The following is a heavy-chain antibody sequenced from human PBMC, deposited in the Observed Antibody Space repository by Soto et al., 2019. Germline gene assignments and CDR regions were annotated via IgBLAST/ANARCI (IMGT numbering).Heavy chain of an antibody. CDR1: GFTFSSYA. J-gene: IGHJ4*02. V-gene: IGHV3-30-3*01. Sequence: GGSLRLSCTASGFTFSSYAMHWVRQAPGKGLEWVAVISYDGSNKYYADSVKGRFTISRDNSKNTLYLQMNSLRAEDTAVYYCARAVRFLEWFSFDYWGQGTLVTVSS. D-gene: IGHD3-3*01. CDR3: ARAVRFLEWFSFDY. CDR2: ISYDGSNK.